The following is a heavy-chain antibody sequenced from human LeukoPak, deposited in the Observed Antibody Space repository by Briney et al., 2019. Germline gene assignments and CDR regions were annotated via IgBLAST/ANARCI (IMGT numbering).Heavy chain of an antibody. J-gene: IGHJ4*02. CDR1: GFTFSTFA. CDR2: IFPSGGEI. Sequence: GGSLRLSCAACGFTFSTFAMMWVRQPPGKGLEGGSSIFPSGGEIHYADSVRGRFTISRDNSKSTLSLQMNSLRAEDTAIYSCAKGFVAPRPHYFDYWGQGTLVTVSS. D-gene: IGHD6-6*01. V-gene: IGHV3-23*01. CDR3: AKGFVAPRPHYFDY.